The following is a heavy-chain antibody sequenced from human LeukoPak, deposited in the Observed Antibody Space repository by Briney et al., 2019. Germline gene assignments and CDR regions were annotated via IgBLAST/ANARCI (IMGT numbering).Heavy chain of an antibody. J-gene: IGHJ6*02. D-gene: IGHD3-10*01. CDR1: GFTFSDYY. Sequence: GGSLRLSCAASGFTFSDYYMSWVRQAPGKGLEWVSYISSSGSTIYYADSVKGRFTISRDSAKNSLYLQMNSLRAEDTAVYYCANYYGSGSFYYYGMDVWGQGTTVTVSS. V-gene: IGHV3-11*01. CDR2: ISSSGSTI. CDR3: ANYYGSGSFYYYGMDV.